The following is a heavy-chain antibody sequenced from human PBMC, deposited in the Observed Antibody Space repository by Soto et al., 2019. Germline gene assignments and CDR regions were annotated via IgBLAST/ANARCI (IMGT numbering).Heavy chain of an antibody. CDR2: MNPNSGNT. D-gene: IGHD6-19*01. CDR3: ARERSSGWLDY. Sequence: QVQLVQSGAEVKKPGASVKVSCKASGYTFTSYDINWVRQATGQGLAWMGWMNPNSGNTGYGQKFQGRVTMTRNTSIGTAYMELSSLRSEDTALYSCARERSSGWLDYWGQGTLVTVSS. J-gene: IGHJ4*02. CDR1: GYTFTSYD. V-gene: IGHV1-8*01.